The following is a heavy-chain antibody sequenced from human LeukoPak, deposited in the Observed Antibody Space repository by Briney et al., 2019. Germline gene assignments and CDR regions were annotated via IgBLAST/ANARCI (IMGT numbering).Heavy chain of an antibody. V-gene: IGHV3-7*01. D-gene: IGHD5-18*01. J-gene: IGHJ4*02. CDR3: AREGYSYLVYYFDY. CDR1: GFTFSSYW. Sequence: PGGSLRLSCAASGFTFSSYWMSWVRQAPGKGLEWVANIKQDGSEKYYVDSVKGRFTISRDNAKNSLYLQMNSLRAEDTAVYCCAREGYSYLVYYFDYWGQGTLVTVSS. CDR2: IKQDGSEK.